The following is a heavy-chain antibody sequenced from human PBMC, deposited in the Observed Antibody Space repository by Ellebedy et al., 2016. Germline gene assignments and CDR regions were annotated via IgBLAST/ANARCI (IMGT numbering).Heavy chain of an antibody. CDR3: ARGIIVGAVPSGY. Sequence: ASVKVSXXASGYTFTGYYMHWVRQAPGQGLEWMGWINPNSGGTNYAQKFQGRVTMTRDTSISTAYMELSRLRSDDTVVYYCARGIIVGAVPSGYWGQGTLVTVSS. J-gene: IGHJ4*02. CDR1: GYTFTGYY. V-gene: IGHV1-2*02. D-gene: IGHD1-26*01. CDR2: INPNSGGT.